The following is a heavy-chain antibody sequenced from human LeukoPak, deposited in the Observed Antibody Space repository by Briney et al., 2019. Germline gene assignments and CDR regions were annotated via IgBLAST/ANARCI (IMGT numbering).Heavy chain of an antibody. CDR1: GFTFSGCA. J-gene: IGHJ4*02. Sequence: GGSLRLSCAASGFTFSGCAMSWVRQAPGKGLEWVSAISGSAGSTYYADSVKGRFTISRDNSRNTLYLQMNSLRAEDTALYYCAKGPASTWYKYYFDYWGQGTLVTVSS. CDR3: AKGPASTWYKYYFDY. V-gene: IGHV3-23*01. CDR2: ISGSAGST. D-gene: IGHD6-13*01.